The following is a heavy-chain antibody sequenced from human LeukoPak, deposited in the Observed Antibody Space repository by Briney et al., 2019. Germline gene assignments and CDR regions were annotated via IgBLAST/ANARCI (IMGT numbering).Heavy chain of an antibody. Sequence: GGSLRLSCAASGLTFSGYSMNWVRQAPGKGLEWVSSISSSSSGIYYADSVKGRFTVSRDNAKKLLYLQMNSLRAEDTALYYCARGLLASSSSGCHPGWFDPWGQGTLITVSS. CDR2: ISSSSSGI. CDR1: GLTFSGYS. CDR3: ARGLLASSSSGCHPGWFDP. D-gene: IGHD2-2*01. V-gene: IGHV3-21*01. J-gene: IGHJ5*02.